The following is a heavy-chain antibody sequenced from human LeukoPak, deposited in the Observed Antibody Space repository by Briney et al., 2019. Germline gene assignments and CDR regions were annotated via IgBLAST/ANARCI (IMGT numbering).Heavy chain of an antibody. J-gene: IGHJ4*02. CDR3: ARDIRGVTYY. V-gene: IGHV3-23*01. Sequence: GGSLRLSCAASGFTFYNYAMDWVRQAPGKGLEWVSTINSGGDDSGTHYADSVKGRFAISRDNSKNTLYLHLNSLRTDDTAVYYCARDIRGVTYYWGQGTLVTVSS. CDR2: INSGGDDSGT. CDR1: GFTFYNYA. D-gene: IGHD3-10*01.